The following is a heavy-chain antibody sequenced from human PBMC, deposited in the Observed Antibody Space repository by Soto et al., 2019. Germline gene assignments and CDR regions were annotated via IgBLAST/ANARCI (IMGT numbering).Heavy chain of an antibody. CDR1: GYTFTSYG. V-gene: IGHV1-18*04. CDR2: ISAYNGNT. Sequence: ASVKVSCKASGYTFTSYGITWVRQAPGQGLEWMGWISAYNGNTNYAQKLQGRVTMTTDTSTSRAYMELKGLRSNDTAVYYCARDKYCSGGNCYTRGGRAFDVWGQGTMVTVSS. CDR3: ARDKYCSGGNCYTRGGRAFDV. J-gene: IGHJ3*01. D-gene: IGHD2-15*01.